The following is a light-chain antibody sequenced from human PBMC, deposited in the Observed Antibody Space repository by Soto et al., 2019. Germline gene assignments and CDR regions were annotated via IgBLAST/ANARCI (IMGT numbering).Light chain of an antibody. V-gene: IGKV1-39*01. CDR2: GAS. CDR3: QESYSAPEFT. CDR1: ENIRTY. J-gene: IGKJ4*01. Sequence: IQMTQSPSSLSASVGDRVTLTCRASENIRTYLNWYQHKPGKAPNLLIYGASTLQSGVPSRFSGSGSGTDFTLTISRPQPEDFAKYYCQESYSAPEFTFGGGTKVDIK.